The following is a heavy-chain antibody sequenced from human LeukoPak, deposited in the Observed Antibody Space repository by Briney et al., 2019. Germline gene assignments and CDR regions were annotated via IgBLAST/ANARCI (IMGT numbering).Heavy chain of an antibody. CDR2: INPNSGGT. V-gene: IGHV1-2*04. D-gene: IGHD6-6*01. CDR3: ARGRPEYSSSSHYYYGMDV. CDR1: GYTFTGYY. J-gene: IGHJ6*02. Sequence: ASVTVPCTASGYTFTGYYMHWVRQAPGQGLEWMGWINPNSGGTNYAQKFQGWVTMTRDTSISTAYMELSRLRSDDTAVYYCARGRPEYSSSSHYYYGMDVWGQGTTVTVSS.